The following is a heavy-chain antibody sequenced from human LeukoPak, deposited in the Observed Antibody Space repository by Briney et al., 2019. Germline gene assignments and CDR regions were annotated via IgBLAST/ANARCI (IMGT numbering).Heavy chain of an antibody. Sequence: PGGSLRLSCAASGFTFSSYAMSWVRQAPGKGLEWVSAISGSGGSTYYADFVKGRFTISRDNSKNTLYLQMNSLRAEDTAVYYCAKEGPRDGYNSYYYYGMDVWGQGTTVTVSS. CDR1: GFTFSSYA. CDR2: ISGSGGST. V-gene: IGHV3-23*01. CDR3: AKEGPRDGYNSYYYYGMDV. J-gene: IGHJ6*02. D-gene: IGHD5-24*01.